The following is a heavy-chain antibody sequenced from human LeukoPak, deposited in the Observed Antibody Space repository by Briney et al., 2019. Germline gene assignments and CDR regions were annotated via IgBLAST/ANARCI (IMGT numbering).Heavy chain of an antibody. CDR3: ARDPGSMVRGAPRYNWFDP. CDR2: ISWNSGSI. Sequence: PGGSLRLSCAASGFTFDDYAMHWVRQAPGKGLEWVSGISWNSGSIGYADSVKGRFTISRDNAKNSLYLQMNSLRAEDTAVYYCARDPGSMVRGAPRYNWFDPWGQGTLVTVSS. CDR1: GFTFDDYA. V-gene: IGHV3-9*01. D-gene: IGHD3-10*01. J-gene: IGHJ5*02.